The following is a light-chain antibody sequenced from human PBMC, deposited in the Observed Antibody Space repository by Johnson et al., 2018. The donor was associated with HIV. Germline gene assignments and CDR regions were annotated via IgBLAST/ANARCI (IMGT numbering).Light chain of an antibody. Sequence: QSVLTQSPSVSAAPGQKVTISCSGNNSNIGNNFVSWYQQLPGTAPKLLIYENNKRPSGIPDRFSGSKSGTSATLGITGLQTGDEADYYCGTWDSSLSVAYVFETGTKVTVL. V-gene: IGLV1-51*02. CDR1: NSNIGNNF. CDR2: ENN. CDR3: GTWDSSLSVAYV. J-gene: IGLJ1*01.